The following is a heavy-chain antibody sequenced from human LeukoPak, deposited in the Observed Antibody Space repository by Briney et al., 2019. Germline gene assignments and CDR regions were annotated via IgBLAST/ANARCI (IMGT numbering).Heavy chain of an antibody. V-gene: IGHV3-66*02. Sequence: PGGSLRLSCAAPGFSVSSNYMTSVRQAPGKGLEWVSVIYTGGSTYYADSVKGRFTISRDNSKNTLYLQMNSLRAEDTAVYYCGKDLRAVDTAMVDYWGQGTLVTVSS. CDR1: GFSVSSNY. J-gene: IGHJ4*02. D-gene: IGHD5-18*01. CDR2: IYTGGST. CDR3: GKDLRAVDTAMVDY.